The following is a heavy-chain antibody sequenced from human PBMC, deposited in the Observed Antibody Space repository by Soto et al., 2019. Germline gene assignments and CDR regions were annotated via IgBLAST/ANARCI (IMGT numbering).Heavy chain of an antibody. Sequence: QVQLVQSGAEVKKPGASVKVSCKASGYTFTSYAMHWVRQAPGQRLEWMGWINAGNGNTKYSQKFQGRVTITRDTSASTAYMELSSLRSEDTAVYYCARAQSEGCYWFDAWGQGTLVTVSS. V-gene: IGHV1-3*01. CDR1: GYTFTSYA. CDR2: INAGNGNT. J-gene: IGHJ5*02. CDR3: ARAQSEGCYWFDA. D-gene: IGHD2-15*01.